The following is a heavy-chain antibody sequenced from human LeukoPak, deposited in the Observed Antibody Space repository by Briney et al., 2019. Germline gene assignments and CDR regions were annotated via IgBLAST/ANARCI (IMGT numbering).Heavy chain of an antibody. V-gene: IGHV4-31*03. CDR3: ASTYDCRHYYYYYMDV. CDR2: IYYSGST. J-gene: IGHJ6*03. D-gene: IGHD5-12*01. CDR1: GGSISSGGYY. Sequence: SETLSLTCTVSGGSISSGGYYWSWIRQHPGQVLEWIGYIYYSGSTYYNPSLKSRVTISVDTSKNQFSLKLSSVTAADTAVYYCASTYDCRHYYYYYMDVWGKGTTVTVSS.